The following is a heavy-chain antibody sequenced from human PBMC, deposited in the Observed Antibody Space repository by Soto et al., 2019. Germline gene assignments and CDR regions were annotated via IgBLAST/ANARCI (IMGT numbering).Heavy chain of an antibody. V-gene: IGHV6-1*01. Sequence: QFQLRQSGPGLGNPSRTPPPTLATTGANVFGTTLAWNGFRQSPSRGLEWLGRAYYRSKWHNEYAVSVKSRTTINLDTSKNQLSLQLYSVTPEVSAVYYCARGRNSAFDIWGQGTLVVVSS. CDR3: ARGRNSAFDI. CDR2: AYYRSKWHN. D-gene: IGHD1-7*01. CDR1: GANVFGTTLA. J-gene: IGHJ3*02.